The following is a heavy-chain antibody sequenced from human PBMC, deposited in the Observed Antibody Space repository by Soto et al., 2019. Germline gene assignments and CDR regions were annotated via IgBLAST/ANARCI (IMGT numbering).Heavy chain of an antibody. CDR2: IYYSGST. CDR3: AKEAMVRGVIRYYGMGV. J-gene: IGHJ6*02. V-gene: IGHV4-59*01. D-gene: IGHD3-10*01. Sequence: QVQLQESGPGLVKPSETLSLTCTVSGGSISSYYCSWIRQPPGKGLEWIGNIYYSGSTNYTPSLKSRVTISVDTSKHQFSLKLSSVTAADTAVYYCAKEAMVRGVIRYYGMGVWGQGTTVTVSS. CDR1: GGSISSYY.